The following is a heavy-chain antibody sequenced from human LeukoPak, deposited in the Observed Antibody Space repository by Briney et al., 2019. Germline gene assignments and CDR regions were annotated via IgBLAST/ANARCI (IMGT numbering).Heavy chain of an antibody. D-gene: IGHD6-13*01. V-gene: IGHV2-5*01. CDR1: GFSLSTRGVG. Sequence: ESGPTLVKATQTLTLTCTFSGFSLSTRGVGVGWIRQLAGKALESLALIYWSDDHHYSPSLQSRLTITKDTSKNQVVLTMTNMDPVDTATYYCAHRRRAAARSTFDYWGQGTLVTVSS. J-gene: IGHJ4*02. CDR2: IYWSDDH. CDR3: AHRRRAAARSTFDY.